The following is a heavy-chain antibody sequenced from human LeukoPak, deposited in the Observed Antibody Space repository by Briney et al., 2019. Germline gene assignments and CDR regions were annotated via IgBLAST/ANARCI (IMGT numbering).Heavy chain of an antibody. CDR3: ARGSVVIARLGEDAFDI. J-gene: IGHJ3*02. CDR1: GYTFTSYG. Sequence: ASVKVSCKASGYTFTSYGISWVRQPPGQGLEWMGWISAYNGNTNYAQKLQGRVTMTTDTSTSTAYMELRSLRSDDTAVYYCARGSVVIARLGEDAFDIWGQGTMVTVSS. V-gene: IGHV1-18*01. CDR2: ISAYNGNT. D-gene: IGHD2-21*01.